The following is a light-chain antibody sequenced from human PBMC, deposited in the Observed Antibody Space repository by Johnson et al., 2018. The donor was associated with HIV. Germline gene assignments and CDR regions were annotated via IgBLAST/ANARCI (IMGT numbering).Light chain of an antibody. CDR3: GTWDNSLNVYV. J-gene: IGLJ1*01. Sequence: HSVLTQPPSVSAAPGQKVTISCSGGSSNIGNNYVSWYQQLPGTAPKLLIYENDKRPSGIPDRFSGSKSGTSATLGITGLQTGDEADYYCGTWDNSLNVYVFGTGTKVTVL. CDR2: END. V-gene: IGLV1-51*02. CDR1: SSNIGNNY.